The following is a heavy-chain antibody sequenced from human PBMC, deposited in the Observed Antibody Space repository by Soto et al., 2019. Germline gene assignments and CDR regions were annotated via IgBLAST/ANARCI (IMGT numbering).Heavy chain of an antibody. D-gene: IGHD2-2*01. Sequence: EVQLVESGGGLVQPGGSLRLSCAASGFTFSSYEMNWVRQAPGKGLEWVSYISSGGSTIYYADSVKGRFTISRDNAKNSLYLQLNSLRAEDTAVYYSVRTSGYGMDVWGQGTTVTVSS. V-gene: IGHV3-48*03. J-gene: IGHJ6*02. CDR3: VRTSGYGMDV. CDR2: ISSGGSTI. CDR1: GFTFSSYE.